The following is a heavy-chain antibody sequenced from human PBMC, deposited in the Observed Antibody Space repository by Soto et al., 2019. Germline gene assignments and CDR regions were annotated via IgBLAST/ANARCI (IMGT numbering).Heavy chain of an antibody. V-gene: IGHV4-39*01. CDR1: GGSISSSSYY. D-gene: IGHD4-4*01. CDR2: IYYSGST. CDR3: ASLAYSNYSLAFDI. Sequence: QLQLQESGPGLVKPSETLSLTCTVSGGSISSSSYYWGWIRQPPGKGLEWIGSIYYSGSTYYNPSLKSRVTISVDTSKNQFSLKLSSVTAADTAVYYCASLAYSNYSLAFDIWGQGTMVTVSS. J-gene: IGHJ3*02.